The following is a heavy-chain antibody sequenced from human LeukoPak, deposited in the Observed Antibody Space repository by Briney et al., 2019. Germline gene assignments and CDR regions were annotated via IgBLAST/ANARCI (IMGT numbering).Heavy chain of an antibody. CDR2: IDPSDSNT. D-gene: IGHD3-22*01. J-gene: IGHJ4*02. CDR3: ARLNHYDSSGYYAIFDY. Sequence: GESLKISCKGSGYSFASFWISWVRQMPGKGLEWMGRIDPSDSNTNYSPSFQGHVTISADKSTSTAYLQWSSLKASDTAMYYCARLNHYDSSGYYAIFDYWGQGTLVTVSS. CDR1: GYSFASFW. V-gene: IGHV5-10-1*01.